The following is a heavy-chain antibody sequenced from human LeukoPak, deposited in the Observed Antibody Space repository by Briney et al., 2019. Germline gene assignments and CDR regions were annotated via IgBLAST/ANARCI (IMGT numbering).Heavy chain of an antibody. V-gene: IGHV3-30-3*01. CDR3: ARKGALTGTFDY. CDR2: ISYDGSNK. Sequence: GGSLRLSCAASGFTFSSYAMHWVRQAPGKGLEWVAVISYDGSNKYYADSVKGRFTISRDNSKNTLYLQMNSLRAEDTAVYYCARKGALTGTFDYWGQGTLVTVSS. CDR1: GFTFSSYA. J-gene: IGHJ4*02. D-gene: IGHD1-26*01.